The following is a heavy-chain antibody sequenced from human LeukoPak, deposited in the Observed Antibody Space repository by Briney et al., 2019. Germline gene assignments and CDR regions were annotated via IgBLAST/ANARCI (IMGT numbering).Heavy chain of an antibody. J-gene: IGHJ4*02. V-gene: IGHV1-18*04. Sequence: AASVKVSCKASGYTFTRYGISWVRQAPGQGLEWMGWISAYSGDTKYAQKFQGRVTMTTDTSTSTAYMELRSLRSDDTAVYYCARVYSGSDYWGQGTLVTVSS. D-gene: IGHD5-12*01. CDR3: ARVYSGSDY. CDR1: GYTFTRYG. CDR2: ISAYSGDT.